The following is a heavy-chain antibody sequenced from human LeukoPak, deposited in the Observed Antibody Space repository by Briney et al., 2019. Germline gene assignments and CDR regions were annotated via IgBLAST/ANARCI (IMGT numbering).Heavy chain of an antibody. CDR1: AFTFSSYW. J-gene: IGHJ3*02. D-gene: IGHD2-2*01. CDR3: ARPAKYQLLFAFDI. CDR2: INTDGSST. Sequence: PGGSLRLSCAASAFTFSSYWMHWVRQAPGKGLVWVSRINTDGSSTSYADSVKGRFTISRDNAKNSLYLQMNSLRAEDTAVYYCARPAKYQLLFAFDIWGQGTMVTVSS. V-gene: IGHV3-74*01.